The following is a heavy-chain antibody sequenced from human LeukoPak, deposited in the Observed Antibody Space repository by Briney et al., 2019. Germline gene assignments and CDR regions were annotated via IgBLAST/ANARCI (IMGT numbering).Heavy chain of an antibody. D-gene: IGHD3-10*01. CDR1: GYSISSGYY. J-gene: IGHJ4*02. CDR3: ARVGGSGSYPFDY. Sequence: SETLSLTCTVSGYSISSGYYWGWIRQPPGKGLEWIGSIYHSGSTYYNPSLKSRVTISVDTSKNQFSLKLSSVTAADTAVYYCARVGGSGSYPFDYWGQGTLVTVSS. CDR2: IYHSGST. V-gene: IGHV4-38-2*02.